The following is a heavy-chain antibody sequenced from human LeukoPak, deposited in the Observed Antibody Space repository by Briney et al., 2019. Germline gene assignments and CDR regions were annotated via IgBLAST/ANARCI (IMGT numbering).Heavy chain of an antibody. CDR2: ISAYNGNT. J-gene: IGHJ4*02. V-gene: IGHV1-18*01. D-gene: IGHD5-12*01. Sequence: ASVKVSCKASGYTFTSYGISWVRQAPGQGLEWMGWISAYNGNTNYAQKLQGRVTMTTDTSTSTAYMELRSLRSDDTAVYYCARDHRSWNSDYEGYWGQGTLVTVSS. CDR3: ARDHRSWNSDYEGY. CDR1: GYTFTSYG.